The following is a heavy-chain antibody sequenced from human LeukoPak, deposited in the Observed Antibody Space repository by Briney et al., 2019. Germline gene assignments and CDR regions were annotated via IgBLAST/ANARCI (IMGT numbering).Heavy chain of an antibody. CDR2: INHSGST. CDR1: GGSFSGYY. CDR3: ARCTRRWFDP. J-gene: IGHJ5*02. Sequence: PSETLSFTCAVYGGSFSGYYWSWIRQPPGKGLEWIGEINHSGSTNYNPSLKSRVTISVDTSKNQFSLKLSSVTAADTAVYYCARCTRRWFDPWGQGTLVTVSS. V-gene: IGHV4-34*01. D-gene: IGHD2-8*01.